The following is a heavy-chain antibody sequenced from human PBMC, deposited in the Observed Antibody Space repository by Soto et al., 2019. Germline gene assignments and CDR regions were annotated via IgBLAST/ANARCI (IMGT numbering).Heavy chain of an antibody. Sequence: QVQLQQGGAGLLKPSETLSLTCAVYGGSFSGYYWSWIRQPPGKGLEWIGEINHSGSTNYNPSLKSRGTISVDTAKNQFSLKLSSVTAADTAVYYCARGPDYDAFDIWGEGTMVTVSS. J-gene: IGHJ3*02. CDR1: GGSFSGYY. D-gene: IGHD4-17*01. CDR2: INHSGST. CDR3: ARGPDYDAFDI. V-gene: IGHV4-34*01.